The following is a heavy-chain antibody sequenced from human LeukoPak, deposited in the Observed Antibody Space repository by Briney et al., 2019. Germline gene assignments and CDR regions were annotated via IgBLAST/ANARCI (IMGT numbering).Heavy chain of an antibody. Sequence: GGSLRLSCAASGFTFSSYAVSWVRQAPGKGLEWVSTISDSGATTYYADSVKGRFTISRDNSKNTLYLQMNSLRAEDTAVYYCAKMRRGYTSSSVGYWGQGTLVTVSS. CDR1: GFTFSSYA. CDR3: AKMRRGYTSSSVGY. V-gene: IGHV3-23*01. J-gene: IGHJ4*02. CDR2: ISDSGATT. D-gene: IGHD6-13*01.